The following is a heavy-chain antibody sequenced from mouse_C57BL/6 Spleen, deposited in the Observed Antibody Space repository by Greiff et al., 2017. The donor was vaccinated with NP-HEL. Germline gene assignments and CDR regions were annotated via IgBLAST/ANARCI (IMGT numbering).Heavy chain of an antibody. CDR1: GYSFTGYF. Sequence: VQLQQSGPELVKPGASVKISCKASGYSFTGYFMNWVMQSHGKSLEWIGRINPYNGDTFYNEKFKGKATLTVDKSSSTAHMELRSLTSEDSAVYYCGRIDDCGRSYLGCWGQGTTLTVAS. D-gene: IGHD1-1*01. CDR2: INPYNGDT. J-gene: IGHJ2*01. V-gene: IGHV1-20*01. CDR3: GRIDDCGRSYLGC.